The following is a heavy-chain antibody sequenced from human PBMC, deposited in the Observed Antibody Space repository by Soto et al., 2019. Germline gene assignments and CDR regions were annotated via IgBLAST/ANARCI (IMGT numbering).Heavy chain of an antibody. CDR2: ISYSGST. J-gene: IGHJ5*02. CDR3: ARDLKEYCSDGKCNWFDP. Sequence: QVQLQESGPGLVNPSDTLSLTCTVSGASISTYYWSWIRQPPGKGLEWIGYISYSGSTNYNPSLKSRFTLSFDASKNEISLQVRSATAADAAVYYCARDLKEYCSDGKCNWFDPWGQGTLVTVSS. CDR1: GASISTYY. V-gene: IGHV4-59*01. D-gene: IGHD2-15*01.